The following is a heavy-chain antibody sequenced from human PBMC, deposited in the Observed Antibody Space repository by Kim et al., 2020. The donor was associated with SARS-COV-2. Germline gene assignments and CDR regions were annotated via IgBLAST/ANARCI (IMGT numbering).Heavy chain of an antibody. J-gene: IGHJ4*02. CDR3: ATSPGLIGALES. D-gene: IGHD1-26*01. CDR1: RSVFSDYW. V-gene: IGHV5-51*01. Sequence: GESLKISCKDSRSVFSDYWFAWMRQTSGKGLECMGIIYMHDSETRYSPSFQGQVTISADRSARTASLEWRSLTAADTAMYFCATSPGLIGALESWGQGTQLTVS. CDR2: IYMHDSET.